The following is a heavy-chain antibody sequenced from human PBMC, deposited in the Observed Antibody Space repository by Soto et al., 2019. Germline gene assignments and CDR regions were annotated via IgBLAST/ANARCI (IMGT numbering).Heavy chain of an antibody. D-gene: IGHD3-16*01. Sequence: QVHLVQSGAEVRKPGSSVKVSCKTSGGTFSTYTIYWVRQAPGQGLEWMGRIIPLFGTTRYAQNFQDRVTITAEDSTITTYMELSSLRAEDTALYYCARRLDDRADEGFDVWGEGTAVTVSA. CDR2: IIPLFGTT. J-gene: IGHJ3*01. CDR3: ARRLDDRADEGFDV. V-gene: IGHV1-69*18. CDR1: GGTFSTYT.